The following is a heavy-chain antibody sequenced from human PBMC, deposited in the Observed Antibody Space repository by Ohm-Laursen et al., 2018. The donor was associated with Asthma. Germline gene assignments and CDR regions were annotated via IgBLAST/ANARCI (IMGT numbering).Heavy chain of an antibody. Sequence: SETLSLTCTVSGGSISSGGYYWSWIRQHPGKGLEWIGYIYYSGSTYYNPSLKSRVTISVDTSKNQFSLKLSSVTAADTAVYYCASSGNWNYGEYYFDYWGQGTLVTVSS. D-gene: IGHD1-7*01. V-gene: IGHV4-31*02. CDR1: GGSISSGGYY. CDR2: IYYSGST. J-gene: IGHJ4*02. CDR3: ASSGNWNYGEYYFDY.